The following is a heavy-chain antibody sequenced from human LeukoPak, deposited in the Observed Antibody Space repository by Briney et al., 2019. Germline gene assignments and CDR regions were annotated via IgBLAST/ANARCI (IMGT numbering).Heavy chain of an antibody. CDR1: GYTFTSYG. V-gene: IGHV1-18*01. Sequence: ASVKASCKASGYTFTSYGISWARQAPGQGLEWMGWISAYNGNTNYAQKLQGRVTMTTDTSTSTAYMELRSLRSDDTAVYYCARDPQWLRLDGAFDIWGQGTMVTVSS. D-gene: IGHD5-12*01. CDR3: ARDPQWLRLDGAFDI. J-gene: IGHJ3*02. CDR2: ISAYNGNT.